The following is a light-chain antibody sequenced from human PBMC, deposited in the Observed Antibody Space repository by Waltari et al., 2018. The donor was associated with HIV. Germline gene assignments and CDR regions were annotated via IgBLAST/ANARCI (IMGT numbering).Light chain of an antibody. Sequence: QSALTQPASVSGSPGQSITISCTGTSSDSGGFKSVSWYQQSPGKAPKLIIYDVSYRPPGVSNRFSGSKSGNTASLTISGLQAEDEADYYCGSSMTNVNMDVFGGGTKLTVL. CDR1: SSDSGGFKS. CDR2: DVS. CDR3: GSSMTNVNMDV. V-gene: IGLV2-14*03. J-gene: IGLJ2*01.